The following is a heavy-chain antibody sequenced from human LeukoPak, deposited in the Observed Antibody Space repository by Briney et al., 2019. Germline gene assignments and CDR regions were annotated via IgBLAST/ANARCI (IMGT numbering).Heavy chain of an antibody. CDR1: GGSFSSYY. CDR2: IYYSGST. Sequence: SETLSLTCAVYGGSFSSYYWSWIRQPPGKGLEWIGYIYYSGSTNYNPSLKSRVTISVDTSKNQFSLKLSSVTAADTAVYYCARGSLLRYFDWLPKGGDYFDYWGQGTLVTVSS. V-gene: IGHV4-59*01. D-gene: IGHD3-9*01. CDR3: ARGSLLRYFDWLPKGGDYFDY. J-gene: IGHJ4*02.